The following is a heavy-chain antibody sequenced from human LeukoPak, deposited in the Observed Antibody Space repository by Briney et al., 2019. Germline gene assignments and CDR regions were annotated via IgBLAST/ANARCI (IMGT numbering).Heavy chain of an antibody. Sequence: GASVKVSCKASGYTFTSYGISWVRQAPGQGLEWMGWISAYNGNTNYAQKLQGRVTITTDTSTSTAYMELRSLRSDDTAVYYCARDPRFLEWSPRANYYYYGMDVWGQGTTVTVSS. CDR3: ARDPRFLEWSPRANYYYYGMDV. J-gene: IGHJ6*02. V-gene: IGHV1-18*01. D-gene: IGHD3-3*01. CDR2: ISAYNGNT. CDR1: GYTFTSYG.